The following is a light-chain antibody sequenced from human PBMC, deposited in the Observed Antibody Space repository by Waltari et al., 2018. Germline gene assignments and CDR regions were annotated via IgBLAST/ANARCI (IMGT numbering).Light chain of an antibody. Sequence: QSALTQPASASGAPGQPITISCTGTSRNVGGSKYVSLYQQHPGKAPKLIIYDVNNRPSGVSNRFSGSKSANTASLTISGLQAEDEADYYCNSFTLGTALLVFGGGTKLTVL. CDR3: NSFTLGTALLV. J-gene: IGLJ2*01. V-gene: IGLV2-14*03. CDR1: SRNVGGSKY. CDR2: DVN.